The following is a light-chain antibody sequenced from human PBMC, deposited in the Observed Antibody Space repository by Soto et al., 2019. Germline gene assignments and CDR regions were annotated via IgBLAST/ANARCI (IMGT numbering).Light chain of an antibody. J-gene: IGLJ1*01. V-gene: IGLV2-8*01. Sequence: QSVLTQPPSASGSPGQSVTIACTGTSSDVGGYNYVSWYQEHPGKAPKVIIYEVSKRPSGVPDRFSGYKSGNTASLTVSGLQAEDEADYYCCSYAGSNTFVFGTGTKLTVL. CDR2: EVS. CDR3: CSYAGSNTFV. CDR1: SSDVGGYNY.